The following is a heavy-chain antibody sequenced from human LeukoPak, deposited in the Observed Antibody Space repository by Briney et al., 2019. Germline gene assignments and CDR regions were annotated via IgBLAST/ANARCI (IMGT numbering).Heavy chain of an antibody. D-gene: IGHD3-10*01. CDR2: IYYSGST. CDR3: ARRETKITYYYGSGNFGRAFDI. Sequence: KPSETLSLTCSVSGGSISSSSYYWGWIRQPPGKGLEWIGSIYYSGSTYYNPSLKSRVTISVDTSKNQFSLKLSSVTAADTAVYYCARRETKITYYYGSGNFGRAFDIWGQGTMVTVSS. V-gene: IGHV4-39*01. CDR1: GGSISSSSYY. J-gene: IGHJ3*02.